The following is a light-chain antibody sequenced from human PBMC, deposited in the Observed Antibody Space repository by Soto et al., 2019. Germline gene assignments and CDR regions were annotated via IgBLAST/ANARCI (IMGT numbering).Light chain of an antibody. V-gene: IGLV2-23*01. Sequence: QSALTQPASVSGSPGQSITISCTGTSSDVGGYDYVSWYQHFPGKAPKLIIYEAIKRPSGVSNRFSGSISGTTASLTISGLQADDEADYYCCSYVGATTYVFGSGTKLTVL. CDR3: CSYVGATTYV. CDR2: EAI. J-gene: IGLJ1*01. CDR1: SSDVGGYDY.